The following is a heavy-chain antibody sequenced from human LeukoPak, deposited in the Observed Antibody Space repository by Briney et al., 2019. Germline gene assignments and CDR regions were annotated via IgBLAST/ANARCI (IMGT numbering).Heavy chain of an antibody. CDR1: GFTFSSYS. CDR3: AREAPRGYYDSSGYYDY. CDR2: ISSSSSTI. Sequence: GGSLRLSCAASGFTFSSYSMNWVRQAPGKGLEWVSYISSSSSTIYYADPVKGRFTISRDNAKNSLYLQMNSLRAEDTAVYYCAREAPRGYYDSSGYYDYWGQGTLVTVSS. J-gene: IGHJ4*02. D-gene: IGHD3-22*01. V-gene: IGHV3-48*01.